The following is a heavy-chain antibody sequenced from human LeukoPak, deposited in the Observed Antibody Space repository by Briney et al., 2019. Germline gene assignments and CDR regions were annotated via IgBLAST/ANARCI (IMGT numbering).Heavy chain of an antibody. CDR2: ISNDGNNK. CDR1: GFTFRHYA. J-gene: IGHJ4*02. V-gene: IGHV3-30*18. D-gene: IGHD3-9*01. CDR3: AKDLGVRYFDWLIPGSDY. Sequence: GGSLRLSCAASGFTFRHYAMHWVRQAPGKGLEWVALISNDGNNKFYEDSVKGRFTISRDNSKNTVDLQMNSLRAEDTAVYYCAKDLGVRYFDWLIPGSDYWGQGTLVTVSS.